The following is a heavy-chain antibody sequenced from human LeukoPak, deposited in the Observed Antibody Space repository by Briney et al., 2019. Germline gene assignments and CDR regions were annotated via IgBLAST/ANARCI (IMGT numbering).Heavy chain of an antibody. CDR1: GYTFTSYY. CDR2: INPTGGST. CDR3: ARDNSVGDNAWWFDP. V-gene: IGHV1-46*01. J-gene: IGHJ5*02. D-gene: IGHD1-26*01. Sequence: ASVKASCKAPGYTFTSYYMHWVRQAPGQGLEWMGLINPTGGSTGYAQKFQGRVTMTRDMSTSTDYMELSSLRSEDTAIYYCARDNSVGDNAWWFDPWGQGALVTVSS.